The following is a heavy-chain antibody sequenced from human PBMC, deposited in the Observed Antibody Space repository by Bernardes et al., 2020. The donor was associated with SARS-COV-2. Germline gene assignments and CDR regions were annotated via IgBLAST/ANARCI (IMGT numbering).Heavy chain of an antibody. CDR3: ATAPVLRFLEWLPKPNYYYYYGMDV. J-gene: IGHJ6*02. D-gene: IGHD3-3*01. CDR2: FDPEDGET. Sequence: ASVKVSCKVSGYTLTELSMHWVRQAPGKGLEWMGGFDPEDGETIYAQKFQGRVTMTEDTSTDTAYMELSSLRSEDTAVYYRATAPVLRFLEWLPKPNYYYYYGMDVWGQGTTVTVSS. V-gene: IGHV1-24*01. CDR1: GYTLTELS.